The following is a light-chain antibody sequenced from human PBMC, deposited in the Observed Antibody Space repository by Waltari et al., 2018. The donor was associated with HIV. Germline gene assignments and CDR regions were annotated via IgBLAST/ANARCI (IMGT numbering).Light chain of an antibody. CDR3: QQSYSGLT. V-gene: IGKV1-39*01. Sequence: DIQVSQSPTSLSASLGDRVIITCRASQPISTYVTWYQQKPGRAPNLLIYAASTLHDGVASRFSGSGSGTEFNLTINSLQVEDFAVYYCQQSYSGLTFGPGTKVDV. J-gene: IGKJ3*01. CDR2: AAS. CDR1: QPISTY.